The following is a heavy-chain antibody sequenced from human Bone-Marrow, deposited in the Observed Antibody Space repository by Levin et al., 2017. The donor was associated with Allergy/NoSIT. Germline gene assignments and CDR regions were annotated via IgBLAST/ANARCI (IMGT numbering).Heavy chain of an antibody. D-gene: IGHD3-9*01. CDR1: RGSISGFY. Sequence: SETLSLTCAIYRGSISGFYWIWIRQPPGQGLEWIGEINHSGNTNYNPSLKSRVTISIDTSKNQFSLKLSSVTAADTAVYYCAGGPYDIVTGSYYFDYWGHGTLVTVSS. CDR3: AGGPYDIVTGSYYFDY. J-gene: IGHJ4*01. V-gene: IGHV4-34*01. CDR2: INHSGNT.